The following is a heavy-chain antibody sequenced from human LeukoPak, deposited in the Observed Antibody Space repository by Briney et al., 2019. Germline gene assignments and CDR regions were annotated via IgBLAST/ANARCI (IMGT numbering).Heavy chain of an antibody. J-gene: IGHJ4*02. V-gene: IGHV1-24*01. CDR2: FDPEDGET. Sequence: ASVKVSCKVSGYTLTELSMHWVRQAPGKGLEWMGGFDPEDGETIYAQKFQGRVTMTEDTSTDTAYMELSSLRSEGTAVYYCATAPNWNYVRLPDYWGQGTLVTVSS. CDR1: GYTLTELS. D-gene: IGHD1-7*01. CDR3: ATAPNWNYVRLPDY.